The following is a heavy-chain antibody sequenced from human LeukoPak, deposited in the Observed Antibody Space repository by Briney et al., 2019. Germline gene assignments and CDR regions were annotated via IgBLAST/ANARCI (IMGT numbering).Heavy chain of an antibody. CDR1: GDSISTYY. Sequence: SETLSLTCTVSGDSISTYYWSWIRQPPGKGLEWIGYIYYRVTSDYNPSLKSRVTMSVDMSTRQISLKLSSVTAADTAVYYCARDYWASTLPPGDFDYWGQGTLVTVSS. D-gene: IGHD2/OR15-2a*01. J-gene: IGHJ4*02. CDR2: IYYRVTS. V-gene: IGHV4-59*01. CDR3: ARDYWASTLPPGDFDY.